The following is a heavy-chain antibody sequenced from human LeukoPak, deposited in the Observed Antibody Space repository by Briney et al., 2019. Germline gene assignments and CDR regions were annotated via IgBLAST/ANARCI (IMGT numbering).Heavy chain of an antibody. J-gene: IGHJ6*04. D-gene: IGHD6-25*01. V-gene: IGHV5-51*01. CDR1: GYSFPSYW. CDR3: ARLPSNGDYGMDV. CDR2: IYPGDSDT. Sequence: GESLKISCKGSGYSFPSYWIGWVRQMPGKGLGWMGIIYPGDSDTRYSPSFQGQVTISADKSSSTAYLQWSSLKASDTAMYYCARLPSNGDYGMDVWGKGTTVTVSS.